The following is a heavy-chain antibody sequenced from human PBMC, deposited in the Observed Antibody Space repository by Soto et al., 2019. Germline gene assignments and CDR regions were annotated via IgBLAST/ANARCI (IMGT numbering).Heavy chain of an antibody. CDR1: GFTFSSYA. Sequence: GGSLRLSCAASGFTFSSYAMSWVRQAPGNGLEWVSAISGSGGSTYYADSVKGRFTISRDNSKNTLYLQMNSLRAEDMAVYYCAKDGHGSGWYARRNDYWGQGTLVTVSS. V-gene: IGHV3-23*01. CDR3: AKDGHGSGWYARRNDY. J-gene: IGHJ4*02. CDR2: ISGSGGST. D-gene: IGHD6-19*01.